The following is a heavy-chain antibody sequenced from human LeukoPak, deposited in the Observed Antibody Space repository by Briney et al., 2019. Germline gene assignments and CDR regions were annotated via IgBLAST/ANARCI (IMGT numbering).Heavy chain of an antibody. D-gene: IGHD2/OR15-2a*01. Sequence: SQTLSLTCTVSGGSISGGSYYWSWSRQPPGKGLEWIGYIYYSGSTKYNLSLKSRVTISVDTSKNQLSLKLSSVTAADTAVYYCARGEYGLFDYWGQGTLVTVSS. CDR1: GGSISGGSYY. CDR2: IYYSGST. CDR3: ARGEYGLFDY. J-gene: IGHJ4*02. V-gene: IGHV4-61*01.